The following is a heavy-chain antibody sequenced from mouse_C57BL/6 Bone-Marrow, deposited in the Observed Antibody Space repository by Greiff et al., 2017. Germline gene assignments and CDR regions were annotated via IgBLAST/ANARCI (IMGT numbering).Heavy chain of an antibody. Sequence: VQLKESGPALFPPSPPLSLTFTFTFYSITSGFDWHWIRHFPGNKLEWMAYISYSGTTNYNPSLKSRISITHDTSKNHFFLKLNSVTAEDTATYYCARGEIYDYDRYFDVWGTGTTVTVSS. CDR1: FYSITSGFD. D-gene: IGHD2-4*01. V-gene: IGHV3-1*01. CDR3: ARGEIYDYDRYFDV. CDR2: ISYSGTT. J-gene: IGHJ1*03.